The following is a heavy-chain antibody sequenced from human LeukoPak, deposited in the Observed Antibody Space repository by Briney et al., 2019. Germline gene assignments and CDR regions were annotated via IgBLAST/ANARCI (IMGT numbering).Heavy chain of an antibody. V-gene: IGHV3-53*04. Sequence: GGSLRLSCVASGFNVTDNYMTWVRQAPGEGLEWLSVVYSGGKTYYADSVKGRFTISRHNSKNTLFLQMDTLRPEDTAVYYCARGVTFCSGGGCSFPTYWGQGTLVTVSS. CDR2: VYSGGKT. D-gene: IGHD2-15*01. CDR3: ARGVTFCSGGGCSFPTY. J-gene: IGHJ4*02. CDR1: GFNVTDNY.